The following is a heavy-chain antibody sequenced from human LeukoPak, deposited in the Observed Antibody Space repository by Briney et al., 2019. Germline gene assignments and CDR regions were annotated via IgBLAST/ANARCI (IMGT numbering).Heavy chain of an antibody. CDR3: ARERGALSTYYYDSSGPRYFDY. CDR2: ISSSSSYI. D-gene: IGHD3-22*01. V-gene: IGHV3-21*01. Sequence: GGSLRLSCAASGFTFSSYSMNWVRQAPGKGLEWVSSISSSSSYIYYADSVKGRFTISRDNAKNSLYLQMNSLRAEDTAVNYCARERGALSTYYYDSSGPRYFDYWGQGTLVTVSS. CDR1: GFTFSSYS. J-gene: IGHJ4*02.